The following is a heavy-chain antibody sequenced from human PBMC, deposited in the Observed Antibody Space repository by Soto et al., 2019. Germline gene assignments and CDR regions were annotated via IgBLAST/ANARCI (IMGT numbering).Heavy chain of an antibody. CDR1: GFTFSSYG. J-gene: IGHJ6*02. D-gene: IGHD3-3*01. CDR2: ISYDGSNK. Sequence: VGSLRLSCAASGFTFSSYGMHWVRQAPGKGLEWVAVISYDGSNKYYADSVKGRFTISRDNSKNTLYLQMNSLRAEDTAVYYCAKNFLEWLYYYYGMDVWRQGTTVTVSS. CDR3: AKNFLEWLYYYYGMDV. V-gene: IGHV3-30*18.